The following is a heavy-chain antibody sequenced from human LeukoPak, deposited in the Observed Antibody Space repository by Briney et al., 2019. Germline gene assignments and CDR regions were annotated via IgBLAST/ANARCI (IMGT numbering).Heavy chain of an antibody. J-gene: IGHJ4*02. CDR3: SRSDGGSDFDY. D-gene: IGHD3-16*01. CDR2: TYYRYKLYN. V-gene: IGHV6-1*01. Sequence: SQTLSLTCAISGDSLSSKRASWTWLRQSPSRGLEWLGRTYYRYKLYNDYDVAMKSRISINPDRSKNQFSLQLNSVTPEDTAVYYCSRSDGGSDFDYWGQGTLVTVSS. CDR1: GDSLSSKRAS.